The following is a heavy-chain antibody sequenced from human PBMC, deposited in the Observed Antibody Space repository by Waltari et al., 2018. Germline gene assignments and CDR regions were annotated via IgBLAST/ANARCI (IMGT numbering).Heavy chain of an antibody. D-gene: IGHD5-18*01. J-gene: IGHJ4*02. V-gene: IGHV3-9*01. CDR3: AKDREGYGPSYFDY. CDR2: ISWNRGSI. Sequence: EVQLLESGGGLVQPGGSLRLSCAASGFSFSDYAMTWVRQAAGKELEWVSGISWNRGSIGYADSVKGRFTISRDNAKNSLYLQMNSLRAEDTALYYCAKDREGYGPSYFDYWGQGTLVTVSS. CDR1: GFSFSDYA.